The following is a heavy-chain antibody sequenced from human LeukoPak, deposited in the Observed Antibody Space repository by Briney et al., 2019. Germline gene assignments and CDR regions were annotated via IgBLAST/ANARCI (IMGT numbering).Heavy chain of an antibody. CDR1: GGSISSGSYY. Sequence: SETLSLTCTVSGGSISSGSYYWSWIRQPAGKGLEWIGRIYTSGSTNYNPSLKSRVTISVDTSKNQFSLKPSSVTAADTAVYYCASCSSTSCYADYYYYMDVWGKGTTVTISS. J-gene: IGHJ6*03. V-gene: IGHV4-61*02. CDR3: ASCSSTSCYADYYYYMDV. D-gene: IGHD2-2*01. CDR2: IYTSGST.